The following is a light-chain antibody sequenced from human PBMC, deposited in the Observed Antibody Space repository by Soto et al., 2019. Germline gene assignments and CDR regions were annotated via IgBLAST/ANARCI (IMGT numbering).Light chain of an antibody. J-gene: IGKJ2*01. CDR2: AAS. V-gene: IGKV1-39*01. CDR1: QSISDY. Sequence: DIQMPQSPSSLSASVGDRVTITCRASQSISDYLNWSQQKSGKAPKLLIHAASSLQSGVPSRFSGGGSGTDFTLTISSLQPEDFATYYQQQSYNTLLYTFGQGTKLDIK. CDR3: QQSYNTLLYT.